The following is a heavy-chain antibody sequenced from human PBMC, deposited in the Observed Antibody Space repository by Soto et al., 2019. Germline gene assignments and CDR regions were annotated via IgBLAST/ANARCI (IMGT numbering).Heavy chain of an antibody. CDR2: IKQDGSEK. CDR3: ARLYGDESFDY. J-gene: IGHJ4*02. CDR1: GFTFSSYW. Sequence: HPGGSLRLSCAASGFTFSSYWMSWVCQAPGKGLEWVADIKQDGSEKYYVDSVKGRFTISRDNAKNSLYLQMNSLRAEDTAVYYCARLYGDESFDYWGQGTLVTVSS. D-gene: IGHD4-17*01. V-gene: IGHV3-7*01.